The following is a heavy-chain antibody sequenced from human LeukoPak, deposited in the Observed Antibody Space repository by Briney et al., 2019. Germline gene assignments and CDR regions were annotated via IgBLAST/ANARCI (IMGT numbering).Heavy chain of an antibody. J-gene: IGHJ6*03. CDR3: ARGPYYYGSGSYYDDYYYYYMDV. CDR1: GGSFSGYY. D-gene: IGHD3-10*01. V-gene: IGHV4-34*01. CDR2: INHSGST. Sequence: SETLSLTCAVYGGSFSGYYWSWIRQPPGKGLEWIGEINHSGSTNYNPSLKSRVTISVDTSKNQFSLKLSSVTAADTAVYYCARGPYYYGSGSYYDDYYYYYMDVWGKGTTVTISS.